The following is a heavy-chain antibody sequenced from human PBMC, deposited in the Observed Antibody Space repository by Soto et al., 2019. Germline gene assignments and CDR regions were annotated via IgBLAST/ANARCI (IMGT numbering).Heavy chain of an antibody. Sequence: QVQLVESGGGVVQPGRSLRLSCAASGFTFSSYGMHWVRQAPGKGLEWVAVISYDGSNKYYTDSVKGRFTISRDNSKNTLYLQMNSLRAEDTAVYYCAKDRIVVVPAALYGMDVWGQGTTVTVSS. J-gene: IGHJ6*02. CDR2: ISYDGSNK. CDR1: GFTFSSYG. CDR3: AKDRIVVVPAALYGMDV. V-gene: IGHV3-30*18. D-gene: IGHD2-2*01.